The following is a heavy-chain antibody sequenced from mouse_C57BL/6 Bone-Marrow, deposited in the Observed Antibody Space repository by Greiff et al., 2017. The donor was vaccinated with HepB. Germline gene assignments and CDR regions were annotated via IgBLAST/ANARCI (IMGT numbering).Heavy chain of an antibody. J-gene: IGHJ4*01. Sequence: EVNVVESEGGLVQPGSSMKLSCTASGFTFSDYYMAWVRQVPEKGLEWVANINYDGSSTYYLDSLKSRFIISRDNAKNILYLQMSSLKSEDTATYYCARDPLYAMDYWGQGTSVTVSS. CDR3: ARDPLYAMDY. V-gene: IGHV5-16*01. CDR1: GFTFSDYY. CDR2: INYDGSST.